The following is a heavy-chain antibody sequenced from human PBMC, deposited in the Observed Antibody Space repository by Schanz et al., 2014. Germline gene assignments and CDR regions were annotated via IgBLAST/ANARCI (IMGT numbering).Heavy chain of an antibody. CDR3: ARDGDRFYHNYYMDV. CDR1: GFTFSSYW. J-gene: IGHJ6*03. Sequence: EVQLVESGGGLVQPGGSLRLSCAASGFTFSSYWMSWVRQAPGKGLEWVSDISSGSSYANYADSVKGRFTISRDNAKKTLSLQMISLRAEDTAVYYCARDGDRFYHNYYMDVWGKGTTVTVSS. CDR2: ISSGSSYA. V-gene: IGHV3-21*05. D-gene: IGHD4-17*01.